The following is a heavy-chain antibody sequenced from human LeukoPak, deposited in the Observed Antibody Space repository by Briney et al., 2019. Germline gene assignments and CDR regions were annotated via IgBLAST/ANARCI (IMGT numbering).Heavy chain of an antibody. CDR3: ARDRPNYDYVWGSYRSSGLFDY. V-gene: IGHV3-7*01. CDR1: GGSISSGGYY. D-gene: IGHD3-16*02. Sequence: ETLSLTCTVSGGSISSGGYYWSWVRQAPGKGLEWVANIKQDGSEKYYVDSVKGRFTISRDNAKNSLYLQMNSLRAEDTAVYYCARDRPNYDYVWGSYRSSGLFDYWGQGTLVTVSS. CDR2: IKQDGSEK. J-gene: IGHJ4*02.